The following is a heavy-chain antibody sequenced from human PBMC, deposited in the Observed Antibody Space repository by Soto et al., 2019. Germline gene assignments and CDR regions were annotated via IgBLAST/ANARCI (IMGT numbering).Heavy chain of an antibody. J-gene: IGHJ4*02. CDR1: GYSFSSSNW. V-gene: IGHV4-28*01. D-gene: IGHD1-26*01. Sequence: QVQLQELGPGLVKPSDTLSLTCAVSGYSFSSSNWWGWIRQPRGKGLEWIGYIYDSGTTYYNPSLRSRVTISVDTSKNQFSLKLTSVTAVDTAVYYCARREIQGPIDYWGQGTLVTVSS. CDR2: IYDSGTT. CDR3: ARREIQGPIDY.